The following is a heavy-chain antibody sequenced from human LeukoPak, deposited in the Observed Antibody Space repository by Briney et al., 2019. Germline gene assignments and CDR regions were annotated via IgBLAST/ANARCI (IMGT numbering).Heavy chain of an antibody. D-gene: IGHD3-16*01. CDR2: IYYSGST. CDR3: ARLTVSRPFSVLYTGIDY. Sequence: SQTLSLTCTVSGGSISSGGYYWSWIRQHPGKGLEWIGYIYYSGSTYYNPSLKSRVTISVDTSKNQFSLKLSSVTAADTAVYYCARLTVSRPFSVLYTGIDYWGQGTLVTVSS. CDR1: GGSISSGGYY. J-gene: IGHJ4*02. V-gene: IGHV4-31*03.